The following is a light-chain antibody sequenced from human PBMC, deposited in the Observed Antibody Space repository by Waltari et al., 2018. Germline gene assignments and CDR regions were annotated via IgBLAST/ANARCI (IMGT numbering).Light chain of an antibody. Sequence: EIVLTQSPGTLSLSPGERAPLSCRASQSVSNYLTWYQQKPGQAPRLLIYDASSRATGIPDRFSGSGSGTDFTLTISRLEPEDFAVYYCQLYGSSPPNTFGQGTKVEIK. CDR3: QLYGSSPPNT. V-gene: IGKV3-20*01. CDR2: DAS. J-gene: IGKJ1*01. CDR1: QSVSNY.